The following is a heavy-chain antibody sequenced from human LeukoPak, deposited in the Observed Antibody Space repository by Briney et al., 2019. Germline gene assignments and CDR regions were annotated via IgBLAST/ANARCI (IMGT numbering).Heavy chain of an antibody. J-gene: IGHJ4*02. D-gene: IGHD4-17*01. CDR2: IHPGNTNI. V-gene: IGHV5-51*01. CDR1: GYSFTNYW. CDR3: ARHFRSNGDYGPPDY. Sequence: GESLKISCKGSGYSFTNYWIGWVRQMPGKGLEWMGIIHPGNTNIRYSPSFEGQVTISADKSISTAYLQWSSLKASDTAMYYCARHFRSNGDYGPPDYWGQGTLVTVSS.